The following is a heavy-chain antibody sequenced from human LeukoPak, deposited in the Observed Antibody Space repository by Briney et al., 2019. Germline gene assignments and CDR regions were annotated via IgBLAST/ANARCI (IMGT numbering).Heavy chain of an antibody. CDR1: GGTFSSYA. V-gene: IGHV1-69*13. CDR2: IIPIFGTA. J-gene: IGHJ4*02. CDR3: ARRGYYDSSGYLDY. D-gene: IGHD3-22*01. Sequence: SVKVSCKASGGTFSSYAISWVRQAPGQGLEWMGGIIPIFGTANYAQKFQGRVTITADESTSTAYMELSSLRSEDTAVYYCARRGYYDSSGYLDYWGQGTLVTVSS.